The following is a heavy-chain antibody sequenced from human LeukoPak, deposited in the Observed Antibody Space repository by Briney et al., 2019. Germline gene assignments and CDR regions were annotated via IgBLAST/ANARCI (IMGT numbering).Heavy chain of an antibody. CDR2: MNPSSGNT. CDR1: GYTFTSYD. J-gene: IGHJ4*02. D-gene: IGHD6-13*01. Sequence: ASVKVSCKAPGYTFTSYDINWVRQATGQGLEWMGWMNPSSGNTGYAQKFQGRVTMTRNTSISTAYMELSSLRSEDTAVYYCARGPPGTYYFDYWGQGTLVTVSS. CDR3: ARGPPGTYYFDY. V-gene: IGHV1-8*01.